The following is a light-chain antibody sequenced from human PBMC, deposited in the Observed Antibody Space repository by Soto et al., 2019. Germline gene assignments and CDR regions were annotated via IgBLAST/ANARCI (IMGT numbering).Light chain of an antibody. V-gene: IGLV2-14*01. CDR2: DVT. J-gene: IGLJ1*01. CDR1: SSDVGAYNY. Sequence: QSALTQPASGSGSPGQSITISCTGTSSDVGAYNYVSWYQQHPGKAPKLMIYDVTNRPSGVSNRFSGSKSGYTASLTISGLQAEDEPDYYCSSYTSSYYYVFGTGTKLTLL. CDR3: SSYTSSYYYV.